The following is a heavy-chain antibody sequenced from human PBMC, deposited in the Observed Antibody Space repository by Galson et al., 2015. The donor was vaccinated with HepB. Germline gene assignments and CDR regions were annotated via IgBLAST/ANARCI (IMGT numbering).Heavy chain of an antibody. CDR3: ATYTDYSHHYYMDV. CDR1: GGTFTSYT. Sequence: SVKVSCKASGGTFTSYTFSWVRQAPGQGLEWMGGIMPIFGTANYAQKFRGRVTITADESTSTVYMQMSSLRSEDTAMYYCATYTDYSHHYYMDVWGKGTTVTV. CDR2: IMPIFGTA. V-gene: IGHV1-69*13. J-gene: IGHJ6*03. D-gene: IGHD3-10*01.